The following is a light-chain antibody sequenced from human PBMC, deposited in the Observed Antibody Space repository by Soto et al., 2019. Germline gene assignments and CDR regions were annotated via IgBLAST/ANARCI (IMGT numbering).Light chain of an antibody. J-gene: IGKJ1*01. CDR2: DAS. Sequence: DIQMTQSPSTLSASVGDRVTISCRASQSISSWLAWYQQKSGEAPKLLIFDASSLESRVPSRFSGSGSGTEFTLTISSLQPDDFATYYCQQYNGYSWTFGQGTKVDIK. CDR3: QQYNGYSWT. V-gene: IGKV1-5*01. CDR1: QSISSW.